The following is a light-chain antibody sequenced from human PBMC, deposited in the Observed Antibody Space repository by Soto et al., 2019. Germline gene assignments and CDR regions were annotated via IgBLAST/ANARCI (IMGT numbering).Light chain of an antibody. Sequence: DIHLTQSPSSLSASVGDRVTITCRASQTISSWLAWYQQKGGQAPKXLISKASILDSGVPSRFSGSGSGTELNITISSLQPEDFETYYCQQYNSFIWTFGQGTKVDIK. V-gene: IGKV1-5*03. CDR3: QQYNSFIWT. CDR2: KAS. J-gene: IGKJ1*01. CDR1: QTISSW.